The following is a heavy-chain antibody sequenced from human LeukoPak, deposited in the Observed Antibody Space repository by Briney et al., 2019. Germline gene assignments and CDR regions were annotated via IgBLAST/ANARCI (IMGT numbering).Heavy chain of an antibody. J-gene: IGHJ5*02. D-gene: IGHD4-11*01. CDR2: IKPDGSEK. V-gene: IGHV3-7*03. CDR3: AGGVTVTFNWFDP. CDR1: GFTFRTYW. Sequence: SGGSLRLSCAASGFTFRTYWMSWVRQAPGKGLEWVANIKPDGSEKYYVDSVKGRFTISRDNSKNTLYLQMNSLRAEDTAVYYCAGGVTVTFNWFDPWGQGTLVTVSS.